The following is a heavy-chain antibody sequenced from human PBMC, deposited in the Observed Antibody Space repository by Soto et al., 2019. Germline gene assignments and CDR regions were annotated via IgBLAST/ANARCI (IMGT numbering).Heavy chain of an antibody. CDR2: IYYSGST. V-gene: IGHV4-30-4*01. CDR3: ARETMVRGVMPGAFDI. D-gene: IGHD3-10*01. CDR1: GGSISSGDYY. Sequence: SETLSLTCTVSGGSISSGDYYWNWIRQHPGKGLEWIGYIYYSGSTYYNPSLKSRVTISVDTSKNQFSLKLSSVTAADTAVYYCARETMVRGVMPGAFDIWGQGTMVTVSS. J-gene: IGHJ3*02.